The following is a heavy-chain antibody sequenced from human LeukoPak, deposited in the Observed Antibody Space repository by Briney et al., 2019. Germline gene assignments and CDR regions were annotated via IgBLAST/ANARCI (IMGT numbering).Heavy chain of an antibody. V-gene: IGHV3-74*01. Sequence: GGSLRLSCAASGFTFNSYLMHWVRQAPGKGLVWVSRINSDGSSPTYADSVKGRSTISRDNAKNTLYLQMNSLRAEDTAVYYCARVGGSSWGYFYYHMDVWGKGTAVTVSS. CDR3: ARVGGSSWGYFYYHMDV. CDR1: GFTFNSYL. D-gene: IGHD6-13*01. J-gene: IGHJ6*03. CDR2: INSDGSSP.